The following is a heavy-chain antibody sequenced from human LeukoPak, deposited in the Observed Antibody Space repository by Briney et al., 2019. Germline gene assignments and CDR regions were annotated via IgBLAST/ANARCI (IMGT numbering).Heavy chain of an antibody. CDR1: GYSFTSYW. D-gene: IGHD3-22*01. J-gene: IGHJ3*02. V-gene: IGHV5-51*01. CDR3: ARHYRYYYDSSDYYYGASGAFDI. Sequence: GESLKISCKGSGYSFTSYWIGWVRQMPGKGLEWMGIIYPGDSDTRYSPSFQGQVTISADKSISTAYLQWSSLKASDTAMYYCARHYRYYYDSSDYYYGASGAFDIRGQGTMVTVSS. CDR2: IYPGDSDT.